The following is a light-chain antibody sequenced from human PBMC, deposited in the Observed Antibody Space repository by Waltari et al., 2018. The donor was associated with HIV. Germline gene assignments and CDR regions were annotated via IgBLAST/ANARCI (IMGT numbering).Light chain of an antibody. Sequence: DIQMTQFPSTLSASIGDRVTITCRTSRSISTFLNWYQQRPGKAPALLIYAASNLQSAVPSRFTGSGSGTNFTLSINDLRPEDVGTYFCQQSYVSPPSTFGQGTELEL. CDR3: QQSYVSPPST. CDR2: AAS. J-gene: IGKJ2*02. CDR1: RSISTF. V-gene: IGKV1-39*01.